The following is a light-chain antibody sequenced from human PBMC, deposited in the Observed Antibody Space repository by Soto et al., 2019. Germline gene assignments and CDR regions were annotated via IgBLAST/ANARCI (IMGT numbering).Light chain of an antibody. Sequence: EIVLTQSPGTLSLSPGERATLSCRASQSVRNNNLAWYQQKPGQAPRLLIYGAFGRATGIPDRFSGSGSGTGFTLTISRLEPEDFALYYCQQYGAPPLTFGGGTKVEIK. V-gene: IGKV3-20*01. J-gene: IGKJ4*01. CDR1: QSVRNNN. CDR2: GAF. CDR3: QQYGAPPLT.